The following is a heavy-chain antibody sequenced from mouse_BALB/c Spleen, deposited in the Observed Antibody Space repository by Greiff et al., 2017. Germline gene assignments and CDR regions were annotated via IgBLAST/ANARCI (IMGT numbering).Heavy chain of an antibody. CDR2: IWGDGST. Sequence: VQRVESGPGLVAPSQSLSITCTVSGFSLTGYGVNWVRQPPGKGLEWLGMIWGDGSTDYNSALKSRLSISKDNSKSQVFLKMNSLQTDDTARYYCARDGDGNYYAMDYWGQGTSVTVSS. J-gene: IGHJ4*01. CDR1: GFSLTGYG. CDR3: ARDGDGNYYAMDY. V-gene: IGHV2-6-7*01. D-gene: IGHD2-1*01.